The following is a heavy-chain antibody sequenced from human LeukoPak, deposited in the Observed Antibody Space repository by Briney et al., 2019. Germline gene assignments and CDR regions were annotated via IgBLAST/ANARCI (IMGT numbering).Heavy chain of an antibody. CDR1: GFTFSTNS. CDR2: ITSNGGST. D-gene: IGHD1-26*01. V-gene: IGHV3-64D*08. J-gene: IGHJ5*02. CDR3: VTVGMTSIWSYLRFDP. Sequence: TGGSLGLSCSASGFTFSTNSMHWVRQAPGKGLEFVSAITSNGGSTYYADSVKGRFTISRDNSKNTLNLQMSSLRAEDTAVYYCVTVGMTSIWSYLRFDPRGQGTLVSVSS.